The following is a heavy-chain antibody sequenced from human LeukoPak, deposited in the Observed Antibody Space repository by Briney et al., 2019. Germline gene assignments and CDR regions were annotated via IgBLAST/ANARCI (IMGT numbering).Heavy chain of an antibody. CDR1: RGSLTSYY. CDR3: ARGRITIFGVVIPHFDN. J-gene: IGHJ4*02. CDR2: IDNTGTT. D-gene: IGHD3-3*01. Sequence: PSECLSLTCTMSRGSLTSYYCSWIRQSAGNGLEWIASIDNTGTTNSHPSLKRRVTMSVDTSKNQFSLRLSSLIVADTAVYYCARGRITIFGVVIPHFDNWGQGTLVTVSS. V-gene: IGHV4-59*01.